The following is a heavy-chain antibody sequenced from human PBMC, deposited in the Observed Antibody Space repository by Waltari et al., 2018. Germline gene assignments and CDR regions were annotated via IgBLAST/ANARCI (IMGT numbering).Heavy chain of an antibody. V-gene: IGHV3-23*01. D-gene: IGHD3-3*01. CDR2: IDGSGGSI. CDR3: VNKILGSYPFDY. CDR1: GFTFNTYA. Sequence: EVQLLESGGGLVQPGGSLRLSCAASGFTFNTYAMAWVRQAPGRCLEWVSSIDGSGGSISYADSVKGRFTISRDNSKNTLYLQMNSLRAEDTAIYYCVNKILGSYPFDYWGQGTLVTVSS. J-gene: IGHJ4*02.